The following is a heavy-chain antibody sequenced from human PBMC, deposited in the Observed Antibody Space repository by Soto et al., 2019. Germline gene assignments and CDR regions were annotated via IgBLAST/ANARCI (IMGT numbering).Heavy chain of an antibody. CDR3: ERLWKPLDDRFNY. V-gene: IGHV4-31*03. D-gene: IGHD1-1*01. CDR2: IYYSGST. Sequence: SETLSLTCTVSGGSISSGGYYWSWIRQHPGKGLEWIGYIYYSGSTYYNPSLKSRVTISVDTSKNQFSLKLSSVTAADTAVYYCERLWKPLDDRFNYWGQGTLVTVCS. CDR1: GGSISSGGYY. J-gene: IGHJ4*02.